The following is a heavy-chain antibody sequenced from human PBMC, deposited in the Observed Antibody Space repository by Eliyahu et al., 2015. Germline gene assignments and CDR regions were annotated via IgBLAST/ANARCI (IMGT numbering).Heavy chain of an antibody. D-gene: IGHD6-19*01. CDR3: ARGSKAVAGDY. J-gene: IGHJ4*02. Sequence: QVQLQQWGAGLLKPSETLXLXXAXYGGSFSGYYWSWIRQPPGKGLEWIGEINHSGSTNYNPSLKSRVTISVDTSKNQFSLKLSSVTAADTAVYYCARGSKAVAGDYWGQGTLVTVSS. CDR2: INHSGST. V-gene: IGHV4-34*01. CDR1: GGSFSGYY.